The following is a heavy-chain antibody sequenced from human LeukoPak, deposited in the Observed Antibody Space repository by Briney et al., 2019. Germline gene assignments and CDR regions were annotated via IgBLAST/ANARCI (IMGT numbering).Heavy chain of an antibody. J-gene: IGHJ4*02. V-gene: IGHV3-23*01. Sequence: PGGSLRLSCAASGFTFSSYAMSWVRQAPGKGLEWVSATSASGGSTYYADSVKGRFTISRDNSKNTLYLQMNSLRAEDTAAYYCAKDSSLGDYFDYWGQGTLVTVSS. CDR2: TSASGGST. CDR3: AKDSSLGDYFDY. CDR1: GFTFSSYA. D-gene: IGHD4-17*01.